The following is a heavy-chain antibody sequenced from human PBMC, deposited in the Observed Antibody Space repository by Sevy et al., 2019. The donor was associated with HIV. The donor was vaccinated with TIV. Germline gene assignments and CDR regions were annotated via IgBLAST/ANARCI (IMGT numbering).Heavy chain of an antibody. CDR1: GGTFSSYA. CDR2: IIPIFGTA. J-gene: IGHJ4*02. D-gene: IGHD4-17*01. V-gene: IGHV1-69*13. CDR3: ARDFYGDYGGHYFDY. Sequence: ASVKVSCKASGGTFSSYAISWVRQAPGQGLEWMGGIIPIFGTANYAQKFQGRVTITADESTSTAYMELSSLRSEDTAVHYCARDFYGDYGGHYFDYWGQGTLVTVSS.